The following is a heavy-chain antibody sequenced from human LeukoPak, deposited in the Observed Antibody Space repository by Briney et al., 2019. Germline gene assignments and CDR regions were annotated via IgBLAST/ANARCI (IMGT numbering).Heavy chain of an antibody. J-gene: IGHJ4*02. CDR3: ARLQRAAISSWYHFFY. D-gene: IGHD6-13*01. CDR2: ICYSGST. CDR1: GGSISSSSYY. Sequence: SETLSLTCTVSGGSISSSSYYWGWLRPPPGKGLAWIGSICYSGSTYYNPSLKSRVTISVDTSKNQFSLKLSAVTAAGAAVYFCARLQRAAISSWYHFFYWGRGTLVSVSS. V-gene: IGHV4-39*01.